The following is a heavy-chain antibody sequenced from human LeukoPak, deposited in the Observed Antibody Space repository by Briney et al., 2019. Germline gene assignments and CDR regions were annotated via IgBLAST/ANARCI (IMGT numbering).Heavy chain of an antibody. V-gene: IGHV1-2*06. CDR3: ARDLGRDGYNYYS. CDR2: INPNSGGT. D-gene: IGHD5-24*01. J-gene: IGHJ4*02. Sequence: ASVKVSCKASGYTFTNYDINWVRQATGQGLEWMGRINPNSGGTNYAQNFQGRVTMTRDTSISTAYMEVSSLISDDTAVYYCARDLGRDGYNYYSWGQGTLVTVSS. CDR1: GYTFTNYD.